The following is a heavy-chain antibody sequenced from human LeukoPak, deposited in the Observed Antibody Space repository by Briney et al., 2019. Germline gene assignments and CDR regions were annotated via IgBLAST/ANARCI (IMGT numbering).Heavy chain of an antibody. CDR1: GGSFSGYY. D-gene: IGHD5-18*01. Sequence: SETLSLTCAVYGGSFSGYYWSWIRQPPGKGLEWIGEINHSGSTNYNPSLKSRVTISVDTSKNQFSLKLSSVTAADTAVYYCARGKRGYSYGLDYWGQGTLVTVSS. CDR2: INHSGST. V-gene: IGHV4-34*01. J-gene: IGHJ4*02. CDR3: ARGKRGYSYGLDY.